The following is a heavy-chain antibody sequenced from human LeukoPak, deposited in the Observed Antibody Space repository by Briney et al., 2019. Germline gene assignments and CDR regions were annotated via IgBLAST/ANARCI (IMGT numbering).Heavy chain of an antibody. D-gene: IGHD2-8*01. CDR3: AKDLFLTNLYAKPY. J-gene: IGHJ4*02. CDR2: ISGSGGST. V-gene: IGHV3-23*01. CDR1: GFTFISYA. Sequence: PGGSLRLSCSASGFTFISYAMSWVRQAPGRGLECVSAISGSGGSTYYADSVKGRFTNCRDNSKNTLYLQMNSLRAEDTAVYYCAKDLFLTNLYAKPYWGQGTLVTVSS.